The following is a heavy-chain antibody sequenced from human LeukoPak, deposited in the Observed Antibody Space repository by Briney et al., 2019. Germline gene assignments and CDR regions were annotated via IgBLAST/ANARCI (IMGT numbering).Heavy chain of an antibody. D-gene: IGHD5-24*01. J-gene: IGHJ4*02. CDR2: IIPIFGAA. CDR1: GCTFSSYA. Sequence: SVKVSCKASGCTFSSYAISWVRQAPGQGLEWMGGIIPIFGAANYAQKFQGRVTITTDESTSTAYMELSSLRSEDTAVYYCAREGDGYNGVFDYWGQGTLVTVSS. CDR3: AREGDGYNGVFDY. V-gene: IGHV1-69*05.